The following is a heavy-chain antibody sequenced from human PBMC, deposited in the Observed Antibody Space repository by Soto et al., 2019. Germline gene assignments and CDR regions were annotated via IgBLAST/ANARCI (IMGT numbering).Heavy chain of an antibody. D-gene: IGHD2-15*01. CDR3: AIGYCSGGSCYREYYFDY. Sequence: QVQLVQSGAEVEKPGSSVKVSCKASGGTFSSYTISWVRQAPGEGLEWMGRIIPILGIANYAQKFQGRVKITADKSTSTAYMELSSLRSEDTAVYYCAIGYCSGGSCYREYYFDYWGQGTLVTVSS. J-gene: IGHJ4*02. V-gene: IGHV1-69*02. CDR1: GGTFSSYT. CDR2: IIPILGIA.